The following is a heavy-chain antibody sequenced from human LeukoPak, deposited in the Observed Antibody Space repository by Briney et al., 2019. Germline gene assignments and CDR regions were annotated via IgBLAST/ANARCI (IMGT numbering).Heavy chain of an antibody. J-gene: IGHJ4*02. CDR3: ARERMYSGSGSTFPYYDY. D-gene: IGHD3-10*01. V-gene: IGHV3-7*01. CDR2: IKPDGSEK. CDR1: GFTFSSYW. Sequence: PGGSLRLSCAASGFTFSSYWMSWVRQSPGKGLEWVAIIKPDGSEKYYVDSVKGRFTISRDNARNALFLEMNSLRAEDTAVYYCARERMYSGSGSTFPYYDYWGQGTLVIVSS.